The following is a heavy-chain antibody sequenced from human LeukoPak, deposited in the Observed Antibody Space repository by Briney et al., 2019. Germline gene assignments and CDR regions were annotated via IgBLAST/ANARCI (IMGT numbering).Heavy chain of an antibody. J-gene: IGHJ4*02. CDR3: AKDRAQQLVLDF. D-gene: IGHD6-13*01. Sequence: PGGSLRLSCAASGCTFSSYAMSWVRQAPGKGLEWVSAIIGSGSSTYYADSVKGRFTISRENTKNTLFMQMNSLRAEDTAVYYCAKDRAQQLVLDFWGQGTLVTVSS. CDR2: IIGSGSST. V-gene: IGHV3-23*01. CDR1: GCTFSSYA.